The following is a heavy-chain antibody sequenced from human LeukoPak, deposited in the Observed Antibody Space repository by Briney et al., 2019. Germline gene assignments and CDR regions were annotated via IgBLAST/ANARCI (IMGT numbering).Heavy chain of an antibody. CDR1: GFTFSSYA. Sequence: GGSLRLSCAASGFTFSSYAMHWVRQAPGKGLEWVAVISYDGSNRYYADSVKGRFTISRDNSKNTLYLQMNSLRAEDTAVYYCAKVGSSWPRDYYMDVWGKGTTVTVSS. CDR2: ISYDGSNR. V-gene: IGHV3-30*04. J-gene: IGHJ6*03. D-gene: IGHD6-13*01. CDR3: AKVGSSWPRDYYMDV.